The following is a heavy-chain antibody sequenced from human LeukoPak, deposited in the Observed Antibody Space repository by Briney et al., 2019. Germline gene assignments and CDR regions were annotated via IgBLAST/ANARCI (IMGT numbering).Heavy chain of an antibody. CDR2: MNPNSGNT. J-gene: IGHJ6*03. CDR3: ARGRGGYSYGYYYYYMDV. Sequence: ASVKVSCKASGYTFTSYDINWVRQATGQGLEWMGWMNPNSGNTGYAQKFQGRVTITRNTSISTAYMELSSLRSEDTAVYYCARGRGGYSYGYYYYYMDVWGKGTTVTVSS. V-gene: IGHV1-8*03. D-gene: IGHD5-18*01. CDR1: GYTFTSYD.